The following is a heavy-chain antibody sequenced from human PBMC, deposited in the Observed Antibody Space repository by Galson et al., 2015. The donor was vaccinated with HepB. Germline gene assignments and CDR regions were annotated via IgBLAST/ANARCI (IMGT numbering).Heavy chain of an antibody. CDR3: AKHYYGDYAFDY. Sequence: SLRLSCAASGFTVSSNYMSWVRQAPGKGLEWVSVIYSGGSTYYADSVKGRFTISRDNSKNTLYLQMNSLRAEDTAVYYCAKHYYGDYAFDYWGQGTLVTVSS. D-gene: IGHD4-17*01. V-gene: IGHV3-53*01. CDR2: IYSGGST. CDR1: GFTVSSNY. J-gene: IGHJ4*02.